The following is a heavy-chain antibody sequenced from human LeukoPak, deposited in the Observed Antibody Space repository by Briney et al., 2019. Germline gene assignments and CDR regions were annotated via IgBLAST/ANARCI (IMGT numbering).Heavy chain of an antibody. CDR1: GYTFTTYG. CDR2: ISTYNGNT. V-gene: IGHV1-18*01. D-gene: IGHD2-15*01. Sequence: ASVKVSCKASGYTFTTYGVIWVRQAPGQGLEWMGWISTYNGNTNYAQKFQGRVTITADESTSTAYMELSSLRSEDTAVYYCARDRDCSGGSCYYGNDPWGQGTLVTVSS. CDR3: ARDRDCSGGSCYYGNDP. J-gene: IGHJ5*02.